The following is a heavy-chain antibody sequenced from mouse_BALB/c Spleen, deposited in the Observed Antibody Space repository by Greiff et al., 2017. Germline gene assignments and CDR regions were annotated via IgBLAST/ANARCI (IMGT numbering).Heavy chain of an antibody. CDR2: ISYSGST. CDR3: ARSLLYYGSPYYAMDY. Sequence: EVQLVESGPGLVKPSQSLSLTCTVTGYSITIDYAWNWIRQFPGNKLEWMGYISYSGSTSYNPSLKSRISITRDTSKNQFFLQLNSVTTEDTATYYCARSLLYYGSPYYAMDYWGQGTSVTVSS. CDR1: GYSITIDYA. D-gene: IGHD1-1*01. J-gene: IGHJ4*01. V-gene: IGHV3-2*02.